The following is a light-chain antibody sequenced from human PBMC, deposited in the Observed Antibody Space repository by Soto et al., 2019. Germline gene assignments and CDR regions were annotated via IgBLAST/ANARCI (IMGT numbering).Light chain of an antibody. Sequence: DIQMTQSPSTLSASVGDRVTITCRASQGSSSWLAWCQQKPGKAPKLLIYDASILESGVPSMFSGSRSGTEFTLTISSLQPDDFSTYYCQQYNSYLTFGQRTKVEIK. CDR2: DAS. CDR1: QGSSSW. CDR3: QQYNSYLT. J-gene: IGKJ1*01. V-gene: IGKV1-5*01.